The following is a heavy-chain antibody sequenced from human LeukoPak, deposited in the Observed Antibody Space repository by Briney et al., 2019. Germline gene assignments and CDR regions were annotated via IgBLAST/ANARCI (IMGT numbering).Heavy chain of an antibody. CDR3: ARVRLAARLHRFDY. V-gene: IGHV3-23*01. CDR1: GFTFSNYA. D-gene: IGHD6-6*01. J-gene: IGHJ4*02. CDR2: ITGSGGSA. Sequence: GGSLRLSCTASGFTFSNYAMSWVRQVPGKGLEWVSIITGSGGSADYADSVKGRFTISRDNAKNSLYLQMNSLRAEDTAVYYCARVRLAARLHRFDYWGQGTLVTVSS.